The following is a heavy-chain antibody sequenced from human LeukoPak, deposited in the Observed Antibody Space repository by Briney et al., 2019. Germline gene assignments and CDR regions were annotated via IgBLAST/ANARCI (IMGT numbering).Heavy chain of an antibody. D-gene: IGHD6-6*01. Sequence: GASVKVSCKASGYTFSSYYMHWVRQAPGQGLEWMGVINPSGGSTTYAQKFQGRVTMTRDTSTSTVYMEVNSLRSQDRAVYYCARGGSSSEFDYWGQGTLVTVSS. CDR2: INPSGGST. CDR3: ARGGSSSEFDY. CDR1: GYTFSSYY. J-gene: IGHJ4*02. V-gene: IGHV1-46*01.